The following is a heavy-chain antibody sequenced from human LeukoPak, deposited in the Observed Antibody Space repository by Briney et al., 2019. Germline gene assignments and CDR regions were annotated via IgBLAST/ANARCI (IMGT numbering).Heavy chain of an antibody. CDR1: GGSISSYY. V-gene: IGHV4-59*01. Sequence: SETLSLTCTVSGGSISSYYWSWIRQPPGKGLEWIGYIYYSGSTNYNPSLKSRVTISVDTSKNQFSLKLSSVTAADTAVYYCARENSSGWHANWCFDLWGRGTVVTVSS. J-gene: IGHJ2*01. CDR2: IYYSGST. CDR3: ARENSSGWHANWCFDL. D-gene: IGHD6-19*01.